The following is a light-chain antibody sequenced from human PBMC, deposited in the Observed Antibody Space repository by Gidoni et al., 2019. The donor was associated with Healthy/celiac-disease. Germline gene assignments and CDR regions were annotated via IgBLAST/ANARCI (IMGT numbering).Light chain of an antibody. Sequence: VMTQSPATLSVSTGERATLSCRASQSVSSNLAWYQQKPGQAPRLLIYGASTRATGIPARFSGSGSGTEFTLTISSLQSEDLAVYYCQQYNNWPITCGQGTRLEIK. V-gene: IGKV3-15*01. CDR3: QQYNNWPIT. J-gene: IGKJ5*01. CDR2: GAS. CDR1: QSVSSN.